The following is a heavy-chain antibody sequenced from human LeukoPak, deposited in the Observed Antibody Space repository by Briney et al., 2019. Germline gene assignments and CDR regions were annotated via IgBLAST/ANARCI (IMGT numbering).Heavy chain of an antibody. Sequence: VSVKVSCKASGYTFTSYGISWVRQAPGQGLGWMGWISAYNGNTNFAQKLQGRVTMTTDTSTSTAYMDLRSLRSDDTAVYYCARDQAATNTQVRFCLDWGQGTLVTVSS. V-gene: IGHV1-18*01. CDR2: ISAYNGNT. J-gene: IGHJ4*02. CDR3: ARDQAATNTQVRFCLD. CDR1: GYTFTSYG. D-gene: IGHD3-9*01.